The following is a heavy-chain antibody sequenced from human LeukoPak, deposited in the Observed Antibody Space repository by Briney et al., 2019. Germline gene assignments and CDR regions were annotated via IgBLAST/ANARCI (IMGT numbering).Heavy chain of an antibody. J-gene: IGHJ4*02. CDR3: AREGGYYDSSDYYSYYFDY. D-gene: IGHD3-22*01. Sequence: GGSLRLSCAASGFTVSSNYMSWVRQAPGKGLEWVSVIYSGGSTYYAVSVKGRFTISRDNSKNTLYLQMNSLRAEDTAVYYCAREGGYYDSSDYYSYYFDYWGQGTLVTVSS. CDR2: IYSGGST. CDR1: GFTVSSNY. V-gene: IGHV3-66*01.